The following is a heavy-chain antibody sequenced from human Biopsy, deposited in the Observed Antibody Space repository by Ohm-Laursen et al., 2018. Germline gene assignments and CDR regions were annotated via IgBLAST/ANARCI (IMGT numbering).Heavy chain of an antibody. J-gene: IGHJ4*02. V-gene: IGHV1-18*01. Sequence: ASVKVSCKTSRYNFISYSINWVRQAPGQGLEWMGWIRPLNGDTKYGQKFQDRVTITTDTSTSTVYMELTSLRSDDTAVYYCARGEVTFGELIVSLDSWGQGTLVTVSS. CDR1: RYNFISYS. CDR2: IRPLNGDT. D-gene: IGHD3-16*02. CDR3: ARGEVTFGELIVSLDS.